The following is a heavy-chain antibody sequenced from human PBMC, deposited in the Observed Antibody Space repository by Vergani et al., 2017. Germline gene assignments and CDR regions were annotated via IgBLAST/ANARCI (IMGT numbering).Heavy chain of an antibody. CDR2: IYSGGST. Sequence: EVQLVESGGGLVQPGGSLRLSCAASGFTVSSNYMSWARQAPGKGLEWVSVIYSGGSTYYADSVKGRFTISRDNSKNTLYLQMNSLRAEDTAVYYCARVAVYYYDSSGYSPGDAFDIWGQGSMVTVSS. D-gene: IGHD3-22*01. CDR3: ARVAVYYYDSSGYSPGDAFDI. CDR1: GFTVSSNY. J-gene: IGHJ3*02. V-gene: IGHV3-66*02.